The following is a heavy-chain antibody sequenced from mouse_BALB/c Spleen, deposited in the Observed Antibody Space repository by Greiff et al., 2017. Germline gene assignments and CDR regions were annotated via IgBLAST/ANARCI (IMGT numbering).Heavy chain of an antibody. V-gene: IGHV1S135*01. Sequence: VQLQQPGPELMKPGASVKISCKASGYSFTSYYMHWVKQSHGKSLEWIGYIDPFNGGTSYNQKFKGKATLTVDKSSSTAYMHLSSLTSEDSAVYYCARYDYDVGNFDYWGQGTTLTVSS. CDR2: IDPFNGGT. J-gene: IGHJ2*01. CDR1: GYSFTSYY. D-gene: IGHD2-4*01. CDR3: ARYDYDVGNFDY.